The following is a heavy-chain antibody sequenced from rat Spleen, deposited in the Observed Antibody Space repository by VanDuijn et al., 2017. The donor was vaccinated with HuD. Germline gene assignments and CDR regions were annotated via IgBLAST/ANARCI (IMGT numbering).Heavy chain of an antibody. CDR2: ISYEGKNT. J-gene: IGHJ2*01. CDR1: GFTFSDYY. Sequence: EVQLVESDGGLVQPGRSLKLSCAASGFTFSDYYMAWVRQAPTKGLEWVATISYEGKNTYYRDSGKGRFTISRDHAKSTLYLQMDSLRSEDTTTYYCTREIHYYFDYWGQGVMVTVSS. CDR3: TREIHYYFDY. V-gene: IGHV5-29*01. D-gene: IGHD4-1*01.